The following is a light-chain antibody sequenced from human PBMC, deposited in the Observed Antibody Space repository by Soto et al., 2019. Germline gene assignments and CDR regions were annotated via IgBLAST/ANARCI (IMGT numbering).Light chain of an antibody. Sequence: DIVMTQSPLSLPVTPGEPASISCRSSQSLLHSNGYNYLDWYLQKPGQSPQVLIYLGSNRASGVPDRFSGSGSGTDFTLKISRVEAEDVGVYYCMQALQTPLTFDGGTKVQIK. CDR3: MQALQTPLT. CDR1: QSLLHSNGYNY. CDR2: LGS. V-gene: IGKV2-28*01. J-gene: IGKJ4*01.